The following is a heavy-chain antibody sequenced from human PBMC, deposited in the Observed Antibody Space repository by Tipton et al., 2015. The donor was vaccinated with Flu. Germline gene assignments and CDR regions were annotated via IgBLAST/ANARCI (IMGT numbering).Heavy chain of an antibody. V-gene: IGHV4-34*12. J-gene: IGHJ3*02. D-gene: IGHD1-26*01. Sequence: TLSLTCAVYGGSLSGYYWGWIRQPPGKGLEWIGSIFHSGSTYYNPSLKSRVTISVDTTKNLFSLNLSSVTATDTAVYYCARALNSGREYTFDIWGRGTVVTASS. CDR3: ARALNSGREYTFDI. CDR1: GGSLSGYY. CDR2: IFHSGST.